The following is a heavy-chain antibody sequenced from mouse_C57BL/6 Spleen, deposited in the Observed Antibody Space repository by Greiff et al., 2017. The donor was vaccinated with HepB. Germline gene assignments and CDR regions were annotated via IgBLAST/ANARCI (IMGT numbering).Heavy chain of an antibody. V-gene: IGHV1-64*01. CDR2: IHPNNGST. D-gene: IGHD1-1*01. CDR3: ASSGYYGSSYRYYAMDY. CDR1: GYTFTSYW. J-gene: IGHJ4*01. Sequence: QVQLQQPGAELVKPGASVKLSCKASGYTFTSYWMHWVKQRPGQGLEWIGMIHPNNGSTNYNEKFKSKATLTVDKSSSTAYMQLSSRTSEDSAVYDCASSGYYGSSYRYYAMDYWGQGTSVTVSS.